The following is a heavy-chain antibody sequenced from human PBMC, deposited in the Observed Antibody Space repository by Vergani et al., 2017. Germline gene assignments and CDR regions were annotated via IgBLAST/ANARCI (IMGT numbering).Heavy chain of an antibody. Sequence: EVQLLESGGGLVQPGGSLRLSCAASGFTFSSYAMSWVRQAPGKGREWVSAISGSGGSTYYADSVKGRFTISRDNSKNTLYLQMNSLRAEDTAVYYCAKGYDSSGSGLLGWGQGTLVTVSS. D-gene: IGHD3-22*01. CDR2: ISGSGGST. V-gene: IGHV3-23*01. CDR3: AKGYDSSGSGLLG. J-gene: IGHJ4*02. CDR1: GFTFSSYA.